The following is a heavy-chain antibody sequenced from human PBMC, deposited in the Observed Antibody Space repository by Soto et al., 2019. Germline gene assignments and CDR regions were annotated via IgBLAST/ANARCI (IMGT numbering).Heavy chain of an antibody. CDR2: IIPIFGTA. CDR1: GGTFSTYA. J-gene: IGHJ6*02. CDR3: ARQTLAPTGPRGIVVVKPAMFPGGGTGMDV. D-gene: IGHD6-19*01. Sequence: SVKVSCKASGGTFSTYAISWVRQAHGQGLEWMGGIIPIFGTANYAQKFQGRVTITANESTTTTYVELSSLISEDTAVYYCARQTLAPTGPRGIVVVKPAMFPGGGTGMDVWGHGTPVTVS. V-gene: IGHV1-69*13.